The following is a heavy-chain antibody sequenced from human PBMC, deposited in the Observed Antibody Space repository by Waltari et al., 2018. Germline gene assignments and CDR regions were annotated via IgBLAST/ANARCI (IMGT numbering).Heavy chain of an antibody. Sequence: QVQLQESGPGLVKPSETLSLTCAVSGYSISSGYYWGWIRQPPGKGLEWIGSIYHSGDTNYNPSLKSRVTISVDTSKNQFSLKLSSVTAADTAVYYCARDLVVTAILDAFDIWGQGTMVTVSS. CDR3: ARDLVVTAILDAFDI. D-gene: IGHD2-21*02. V-gene: IGHV4-38-2*02. CDR2: IYHSGDT. CDR1: GYSISSGYY. J-gene: IGHJ3*02.